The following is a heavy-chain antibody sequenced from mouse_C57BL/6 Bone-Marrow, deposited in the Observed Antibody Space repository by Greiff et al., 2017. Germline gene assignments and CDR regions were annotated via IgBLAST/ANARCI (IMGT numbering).Heavy chain of an antibody. D-gene: IGHD2-13*01. Sequence: QVQLQQPGAELVKPGASVKVSCKASGYTFTSYWMHWVKQRPGQGLEWIGRIHPSDGDTNYNQKFKGKATLTVDQSSSTAYMQLSSLTSEDSAVYYCAICGDYWYFDVWGTGTTVTVSS. V-gene: IGHV1-74*01. CDR1: GYTFTSYW. CDR2: IHPSDGDT. J-gene: IGHJ1*03. CDR3: AICGDYWYFDV.